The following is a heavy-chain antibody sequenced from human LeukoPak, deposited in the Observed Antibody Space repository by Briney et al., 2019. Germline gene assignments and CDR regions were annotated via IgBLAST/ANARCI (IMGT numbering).Heavy chain of an antibody. CDR2: IKPDGSEK. D-gene: IGHD2-8*02. Sequence: GGPRRLSSAASGFTSRANLMTWGRQALGKGLGWGANIKPDGSEKYYLDSVKSRFTISRDNAKNSLYLQMNRLRVADTAVYYCASYLYWWSDLGYWGQGTLVTVSS. J-gene: IGHJ4*02. CDR1: GFTSRANL. CDR3: ASYLYWWSDLGY. V-gene: IGHV3-7*01.